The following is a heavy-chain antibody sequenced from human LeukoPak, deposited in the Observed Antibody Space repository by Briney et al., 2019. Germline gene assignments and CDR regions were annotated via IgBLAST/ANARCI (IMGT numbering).Heavy chain of an antibody. CDR2: IIPIFGTA. CDR1: GGTFSSYA. V-gene: IGHV1-69*13. Sequence: ASVKVSCKASGGTFSSYAISWVRQAPGQGLKWMGGIIPIFGTANYAQKFQGRVTITADESTSTAYMELSSLRSEDTAVYYCARDTKSRMVRGVIYYYMDVWGKGTTVTVSS. D-gene: IGHD3-10*01. CDR3: ARDTKSRMVRGVIYYYMDV. J-gene: IGHJ6*03.